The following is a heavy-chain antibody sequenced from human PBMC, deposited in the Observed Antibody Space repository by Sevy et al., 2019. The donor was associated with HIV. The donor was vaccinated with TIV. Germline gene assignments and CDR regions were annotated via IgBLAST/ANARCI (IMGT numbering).Heavy chain of an antibody. CDR1: GYTFTSYG. Sequence: ASVKVSCKASGYTFTSYGISWVRQAPGQGLEWMGWISAYNGNTNYAQTLQGRVTMTTDTSTSTAYMELRSLRSDDTAVYYCARTRYSSSWYRDDAFDIWGQGTMVTVSS. CDR2: ISAYNGNT. D-gene: IGHD6-13*01. V-gene: IGHV1-18*01. CDR3: ARTRYSSSWYRDDAFDI. J-gene: IGHJ3*02.